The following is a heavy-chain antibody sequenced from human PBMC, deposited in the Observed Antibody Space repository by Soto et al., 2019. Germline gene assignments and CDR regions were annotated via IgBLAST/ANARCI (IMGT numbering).Heavy chain of an antibody. Sequence: QVQLVESGGGVVQPGRSLRLSCAASGFTFSSYGMHWVRQAPGKGLEWVAVIGYDGSNEYYADSVKGRFTISRDNSKNTLYLQVNSLRAVDTAVYYCSRVPAGGVGSGEYGDYWGQGTLVTVSS. V-gene: IGHV3-33*01. J-gene: IGHJ4*02. D-gene: IGHD2-15*01. CDR2: IGYDGSNE. CDR3: SRVPAGGVGSGEYGDY. CDR1: GFTFSSYG.